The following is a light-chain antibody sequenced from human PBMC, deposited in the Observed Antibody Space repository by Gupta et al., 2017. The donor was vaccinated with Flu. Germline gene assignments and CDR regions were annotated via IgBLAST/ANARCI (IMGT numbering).Light chain of an antibody. CDR3: QVWDSSRGV. J-gene: IGLJ3*02. CDR1: NIRSKS. V-gene: IGLV3-21*02. Sequence: AQGQTARITCGGNNIRSKSVHWYQQKPGQAPIVVVYDDSDRPSGIPERFSGSNSGDTATLTISRVEAGDEADYHCQVWDSSRGVFGGGTKVTVL. CDR2: DDS.